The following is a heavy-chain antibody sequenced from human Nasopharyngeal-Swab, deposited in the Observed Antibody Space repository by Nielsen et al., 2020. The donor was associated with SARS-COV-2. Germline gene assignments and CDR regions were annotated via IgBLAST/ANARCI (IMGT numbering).Heavy chain of an antibody. CDR2: ISSNGGST. V-gene: IGHV3-64*04. CDR3: ARGRGGFGYGDYVDY. J-gene: IGHJ4*02. CDR1: GFTFSSYA. D-gene: IGHD4-17*01. Sequence: GGSLRLSCSASGFTFSSYAMHWVRQAPGKGLEYVSAISSNGGSTYYADSVKGRFTISRDNSKNTLYLQMNSLRAEDTAVYYCARGRGGFGYGDYVDYWGQGTLVTVSS.